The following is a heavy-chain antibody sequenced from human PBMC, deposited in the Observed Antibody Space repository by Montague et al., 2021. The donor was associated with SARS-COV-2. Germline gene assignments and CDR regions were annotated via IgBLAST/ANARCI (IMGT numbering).Heavy chain of an antibody. J-gene: IGHJ4*02. Sequence: PALVTPTQTLTLTCTLSGFSLRSDDEGVAWIRQSPGQALEWLAVIYWNGDKRYSPSLQRRLTITKDTSENQVVLTMTNMDPVDTATYYCAHRGMIRGLIFDYWGQGTLVTVSS. CDR3: AHRGMIRGLIFDY. D-gene: IGHD3-10*01. V-gene: IGHV2-5*01. CDR2: IYWNGDK. CDR1: GFSLRSDDEG.